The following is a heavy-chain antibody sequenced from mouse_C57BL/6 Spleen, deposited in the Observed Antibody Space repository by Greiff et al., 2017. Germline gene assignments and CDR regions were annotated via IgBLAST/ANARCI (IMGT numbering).Heavy chain of an antibody. V-gene: IGHV7-3*01. CDR2: IRNKANGYTT. Sequence: DVKLQESGGGLVQPGGSLSLSCAASGFTFTDYYMSWVRQPPGKALEWLGFIRNKANGYTTEYSASVKGRFTISRDNSQSILYLQMNALRAEDSATYYCARSGYSNGAMDYWGQGTSVTVSS. D-gene: IGHD2-5*01. CDR3: ARSGYSNGAMDY. J-gene: IGHJ4*01. CDR1: GFTFTDYY.